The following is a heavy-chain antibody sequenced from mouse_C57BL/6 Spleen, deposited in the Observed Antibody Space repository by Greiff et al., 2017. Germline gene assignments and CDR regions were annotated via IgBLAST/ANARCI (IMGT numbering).Heavy chain of an antibody. CDR2: ISDGGSYT. CDR1: GFTFSSYA. CDR3: ARGLTGTSPLDY. Sequence: EVKLVESGGGLVKPGGSLKLSCAASGFTFSSYAMSWVRQTPEKRLEWVATISDGGSYTYYPDNVKGRFTISRDNAKNNLYLQMSHLKSEDTAMYYCARGLTGTSPLDYWGQGTTLTVSS. V-gene: IGHV5-4*03. J-gene: IGHJ2*01. D-gene: IGHD4-1*01.